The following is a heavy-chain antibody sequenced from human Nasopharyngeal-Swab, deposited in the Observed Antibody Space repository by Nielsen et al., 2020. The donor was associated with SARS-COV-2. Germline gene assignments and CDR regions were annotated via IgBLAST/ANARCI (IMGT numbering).Heavy chain of an antibody. CDR2: ISAYYGNT. CDR1: GYTFTSYG. J-gene: IGHJ6*02. V-gene: IGHV1-18*01. Sequence: ASVKVSCKASGYTFTSYGISWVRQAPGQGLEWMGWISAYYGNTNYAQKLQGRVTITTDTSTSTAYMELRSLRSDDTAVYYCATGCAVTTFVYYYYGMDVWGQGTTVNVAS. CDR3: ATGCAVTTFVYYYYGMDV. D-gene: IGHD4-17*01.